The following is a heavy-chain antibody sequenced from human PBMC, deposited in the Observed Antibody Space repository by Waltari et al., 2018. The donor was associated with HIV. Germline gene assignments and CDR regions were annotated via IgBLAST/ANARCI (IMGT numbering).Heavy chain of an antibody. V-gene: IGHV3-30*04. J-gene: IGHJ6*02. Sequence: QVQLVESGGGVVQPGRSLRLSCAASGFTFSSYAMHWVRQAPGKGLEWVAVISYNGSNKYYADSVKGRLTSSRDNSKNTLYLQMNSLRAEDTAVYYCAKVDTAMVTYYYYYYGMDVWGQGTTVTVSS. CDR3: AKVDTAMVTYYYYYYGMDV. D-gene: IGHD5-18*01. CDR2: ISYNGSNK. CDR1: GFTFSSYA.